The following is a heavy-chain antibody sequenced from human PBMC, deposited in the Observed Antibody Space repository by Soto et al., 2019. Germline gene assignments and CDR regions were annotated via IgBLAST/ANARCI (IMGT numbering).Heavy chain of an antibody. Sequence: QVQLVQSGAEVKKPGSSVKVSCKASGGTFSSYTISWVRQAPGQGLEWMGRIIPILGIANYAQKFQGRVKITADKSTRTAYMELSCLRSEETAVYYCARDVCSGGSCYSDWFDPWGQGTLVTVSS. D-gene: IGHD2-15*01. J-gene: IGHJ5*02. CDR1: GGTFSSYT. CDR3: ARDVCSGGSCYSDWFDP. V-gene: IGHV1-69*08. CDR2: IIPILGIA.